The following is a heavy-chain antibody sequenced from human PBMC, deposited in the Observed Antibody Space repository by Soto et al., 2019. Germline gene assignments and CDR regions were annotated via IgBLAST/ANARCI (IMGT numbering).Heavy chain of an antibody. V-gene: IGHV1-46*01. CDR3: ARGGETYCSRTSCSYSYGMDV. CDR1: GYTFTSYY. CDR2: INPSGGST. Sequence: ASVKVSCKASGYTFTSYYMHWVRQAPGQGLEWMGIINPSGGSTSYAQKFQGRVTMTRDTSTSTVYMELSSLRSEDTAVYYCARGGETYCSRTSCSYSYGMDVWGQGTTVTVSS. J-gene: IGHJ6*02. D-gene: IGHD2-2*01.